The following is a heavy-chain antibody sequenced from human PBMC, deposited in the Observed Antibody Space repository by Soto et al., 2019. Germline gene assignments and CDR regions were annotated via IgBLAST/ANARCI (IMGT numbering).Heavy chain of an antibody. V-gene: IGHV3-11*01. CDR2: ISSSGSTI. CDR3: ARAGLGYYDFWSGSTYGMDV. Sequence: GSLRLSCAASGXTFSDYDMSWIRQAPGKGLEWVSYISSSGSTIYYADSVKGRFTISMYNAKNSLYLKMNILRAEDTAVYYFARAGLGYYDFWSGSTYGMDVWGQGTTVTVSS. D-gene: IGHD3-3*01. CDR1: GXTFSDYD. J-gene: IGHJ6*02.